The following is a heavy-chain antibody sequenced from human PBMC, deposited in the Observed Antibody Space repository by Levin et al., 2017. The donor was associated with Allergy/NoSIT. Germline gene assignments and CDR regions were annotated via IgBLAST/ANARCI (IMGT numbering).Heavy chain of an antibody. CDR1: GFAFHTYG. CDR3: ASLYPQWYYFYMDL. CDR2: ISAYSTER. Sequence: GGSLRLSCAASGFAFHTYGMNWVRQAPGKGLEWVSSISAYSTERHYADSVKGRFTISRDNAENSLFLQMNSLRVEDTAIYYCASLYPQWYYFYMDLWGKGTTVTVSS. D-gene: IGHD2-15*01. J-gene: IGHJ6*03. V-gene: IGHV3-21*01.